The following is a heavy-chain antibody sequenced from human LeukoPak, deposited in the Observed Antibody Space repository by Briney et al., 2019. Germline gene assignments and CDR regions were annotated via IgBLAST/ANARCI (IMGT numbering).Heavy chain of an antibody. J-gene: IGHJ4*02. CDR1: GGSMSSGGYF. V-gene: IGHV4-31*03. CDR2: IYYSGST. CDR3: ARLLQRRISRFNFDY. D-gene: IGHD2-15*01. Sequence: PSEPLSLTCTVCGGSMSSGGYFGSWIRQHPGKGLEWHGYIYYSGSTYYNTSLKSRVTISVHTSKNQFSLKLSSVTAADTAVYYCARLLQRRISRFNFDYWGKGTLVTVPS.